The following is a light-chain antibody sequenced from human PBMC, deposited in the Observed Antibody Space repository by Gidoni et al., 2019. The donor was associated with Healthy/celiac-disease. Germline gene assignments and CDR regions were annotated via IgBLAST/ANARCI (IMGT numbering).Light chain of an antibody. J-gene: IGLJ2*01. Sequence: SYVLTQPPSVSVAPGQTARITCGGNNIGSKSVHWYQQKPGQAPVLVVYDDSDRPSGIPEGFSGSNSGNTATLTISRVEAGDEADYYCQVWDSSSDHLVVFGGGTKLXVX. V-gene: IGLV3-21*02. CDR3: QVWDSSSDHLVV. CDR1: NIGSKS. CDR2: DDS.